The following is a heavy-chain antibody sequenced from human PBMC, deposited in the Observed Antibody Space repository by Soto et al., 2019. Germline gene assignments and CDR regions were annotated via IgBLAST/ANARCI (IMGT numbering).Heavy chain of an antibody. Sequence: GGSLRLSCAASGFTFSSYAMHWVRQAPGKGLEWVAVISYDGSNKYYADSVKGRFTISRDNSKNTLYLQMNSLRAEDTAVYYCARENDYGGYGAFDIWGQGTMVTVSS. J-gene: IGHJ3*02. CDR2: ISYDGSNK. V-gene: IGHV3-30-3*01. D-gene: IGHD4-17*01. CDR1: GFTFSSYA. CDR3: ARENDYGGYGAFDI.